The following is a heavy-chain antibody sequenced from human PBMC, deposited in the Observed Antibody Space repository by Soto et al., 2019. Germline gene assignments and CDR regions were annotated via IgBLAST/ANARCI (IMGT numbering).Heavy chain of an antibody. D-gene: IGHD1-26*01. CDR3: AVVASTGNWFDP. J-gene: IGHJ5*02. CDR2: MYYSGTT. V-gene: IGHV4-39*01. CDR1: GGSISSSDFS. Sequence: QLQLQESGPGLVKPSETLSLTCTVSGGSISSSDFSWCWLRQTPGKGLEFIGSMYYSGTTYYNPSYKSRVTSSVDTSKNQFTLKLISVTAADTAVYYCAVVASTGNWFDPWGEGALVTVSS.